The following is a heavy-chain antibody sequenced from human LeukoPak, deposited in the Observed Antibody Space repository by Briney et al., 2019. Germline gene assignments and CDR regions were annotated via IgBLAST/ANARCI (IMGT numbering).Heavy chain of an antibody. Sequence: PSETLSLTRAVSGGSISSGGYFWSWIRQPPGKGLEWIGYIYHSGSTYYNPSLKSRVTISVDRSKNQFSLKLSSVTAADTAVYYCAREVAAAGWFDPWGQGTLVTVSS. CDR1: GGSISSGGYF. D-gene: IGHD6-19*01. CDR2: IYHSGST. CDR3: AREVAAAGWFDP. J-gene: IGHJ5*02. V-gene: IGHV4-30-2*01.